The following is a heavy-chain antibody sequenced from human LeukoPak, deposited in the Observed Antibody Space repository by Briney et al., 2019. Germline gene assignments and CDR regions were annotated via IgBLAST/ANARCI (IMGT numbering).Heavy chain of an antibody. Sequence: SVKVSCKASGGTFSSYAISWVRQAPGQGLEWMGGIIPIFGTANYAQKFQGRVTITADESTSTAYMELSSLRSEDTAVYYCARGAPPPSYCSGGSCYSRDYHYGMDVWGQGTTVTVSS. J-gene: IGHJ6*02. D-gene: IGHD2-15*01. CDR2: IIPIFGTA. CDR3: ARGAPPPSYCSGGSCYSRDYHYGMDV. V-gene: IGHV1-69*01. CDR1: GGTFSSYA.